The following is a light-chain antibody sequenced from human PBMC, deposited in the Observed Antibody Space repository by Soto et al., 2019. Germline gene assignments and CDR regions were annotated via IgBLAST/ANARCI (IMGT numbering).Light chain of an antibody. CDR3: SSYTSSSTLEV. CDR2: DVS. J-gene: IGLJ1*01. CDR1: SSDVGGYNY. V-gene: IGLV2-14*01. Sequence: QSALTQPASVSGSTGQSITISCTGTSSDVGGYNYVSWYHQHPGKAPKLMIYDVSNRSSGVSNRFAGSKSGNTASLTISGLQAEDEADYYCSSYTSSSTLEVFGTGTKLTVL.